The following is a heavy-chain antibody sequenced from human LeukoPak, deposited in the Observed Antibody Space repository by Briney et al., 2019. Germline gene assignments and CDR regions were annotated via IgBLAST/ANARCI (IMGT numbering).Heavy chain of an antibody. J-gene: IGHJ6*03. CDR1: GFTFDDYA. CDR2: ISWNSGSI. Sequence: PGGSLRLSCAASGFTFDDYAMHWVRQAPGKGLEWVSGISWNSGSIGYADSVKGRFTISRDNAKNSLYLQMNSLRAEDTAVYYCARESGVTYYYYYMDVRGKGTTVAVSS. D-gene: IGHD3-3*01. CDR3: ARESGVTYYYYYMDV. V-gene: IGHV3-9*01.